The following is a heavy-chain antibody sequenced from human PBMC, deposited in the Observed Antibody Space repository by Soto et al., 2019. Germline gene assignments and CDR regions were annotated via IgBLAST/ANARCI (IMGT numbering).Heavy chain of an antibody. CDR1: GDSISTDY. CDR2: IYYGGST. CDR3: ARGRAITMIVVVKYYFDY. D-gene: IGHD3-22*01. J-gene: IGHJ4*02. V-gene: IGHV4-59*08. Sequence: SETLSLTCTVSGDSISTDYWSWIRQSPGKGLEWIGFIYYGGSTNYNPSLKSRVTISVDTSKNQFSLKLSSVTAADTAVYYCARGRAITMIVVVKYYFDYWGQGTLVTVSS.